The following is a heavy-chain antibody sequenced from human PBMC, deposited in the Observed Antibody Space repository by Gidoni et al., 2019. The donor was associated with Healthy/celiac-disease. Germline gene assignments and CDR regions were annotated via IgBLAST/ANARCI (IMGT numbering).Heavy chain of an antibody. Sequence: EVQLVESGGGLVKPGGSLRLSCAASGFTFSNAWVSWVRQAPGKGLEWVGRIKSKTDGGTTDYAAPVKGRFTISRDDSKNTLYLQMNSLKTEDTAVYYCTTDPQYGGNPDAFDIWGQGTMVTVSS. CDR2: IKSKTDGGTT. CDR3: TTDPQYGGNPDAFDI. D-gene: IGHD2-15*01. J-gene: IGHJ3*02. V-gene: IGHV3-15*01. CDR1: GFTFSNAW.